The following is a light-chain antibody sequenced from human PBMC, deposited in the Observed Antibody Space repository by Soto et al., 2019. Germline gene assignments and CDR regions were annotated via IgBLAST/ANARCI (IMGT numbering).Light chain of an antibody. Sequence: DIVMTQSPLSLTVTPGEPASISCRSSQSLLHSNGYNYLDWYLQKPGQSPQLLIYLGSNRASGVPDRLSGSGSGTDFTLKINRVEAEDGGVYYCMQALQTLWTFGQGTKVEIK. CDR3: MQALQTLWT. V-gene: IGKV2-28*01. J-gene: IGKJ1*01. CDR1: QSLLHSNGYNY. CDR2: LGS.